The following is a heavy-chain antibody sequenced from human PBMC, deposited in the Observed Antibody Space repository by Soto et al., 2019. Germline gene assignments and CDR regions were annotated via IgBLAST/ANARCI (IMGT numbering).Heavy chain of an antibody. CDR1: CGSIISYY. CDR2: IYYSGSP. Sequence: SDTLSLTCTFSCGSIISYYGSWIRQPPGKGLEWIGYIYYSGSPDHNPSLQSRVTILVDTSKNQFSLKLSSVTAADTAVYFCARQVGDYYFDYWGPGTLVTVSS. J-gene: IGHJ4*02. CDR3: ARQVGDYYFDY. V-gene: IGHV4-59*08. D-gene: IGHD4-17*01.